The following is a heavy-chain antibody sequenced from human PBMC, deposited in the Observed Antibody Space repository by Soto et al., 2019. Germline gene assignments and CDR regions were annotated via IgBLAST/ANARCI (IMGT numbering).Heavy chain of an antibody. Sequence: QVQLQESGPGLVRPSQTLSLTCSVSGASIYNGGYFWSWFRKSPGKGLEWIRHIHNSGSPSNNPSLKSQVTITADTSMTQVSPAPTSVTAADPAMYYCARGSTTEKVDSWGQGILVTVSS. V-gene: IGHV4-30-4*01. CDR3: ARGSTTEKVDS. CDR1: GASIYNGGYF. CDR2: IHNSGSP. J-gene: IGHJ4*02.